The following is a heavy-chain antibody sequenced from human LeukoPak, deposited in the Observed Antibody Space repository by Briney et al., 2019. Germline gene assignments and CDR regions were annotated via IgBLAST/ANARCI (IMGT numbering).Heavy chain of an antibody. Sequence: GASVKVSCKASGYTFTGYYMHWVRQAPGQGLEWMGWINPNSGGTNYAQKFQGRVTMTRDTSISTAYMELSRLRSDDTAVYYCARDFGQRITYPSYAFDIWGQGTMVTVSS. CDR2: INPNSGGT. J-gene: IGHJ3*02. D-gene: IGHD3-16*01. V-gene: IGHV1-2*02. CDR3: ARDFGQRITYPSYAFDI. CDR1: GYTFTGYY.